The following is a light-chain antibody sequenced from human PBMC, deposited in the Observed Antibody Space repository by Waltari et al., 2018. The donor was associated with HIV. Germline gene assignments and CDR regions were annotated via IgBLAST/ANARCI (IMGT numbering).Light chain of an antibody. Sequence: QSALPQPASVSGSPGQSITISCIGTSSDVGGYSLVSWYQHHPGKAPQLLIFEDTERPSGVSNRFSASKSGTTASLTISGLLAEDAADYYCFSYGGFTTYVFGSGTKVTVL. V-gene: IGLV2-23*01. CDR1: SSDVGGYSL. CDR2: EDT. CDR3: FSYGGFTTYV. J-gene: IGLJ1*01.